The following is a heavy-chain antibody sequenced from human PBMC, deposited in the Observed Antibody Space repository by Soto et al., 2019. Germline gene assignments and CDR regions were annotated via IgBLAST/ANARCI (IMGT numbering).Heavy chain of an antibody. D-gene: IGHD3-3*01. CDR1: GFSLSTTGVG. CDR3: VLRVLAAQQIDY. CDR2: ISWNDDM. V-gene: IGHV2-5*01. Sequence: QIALRESGPTLVKPTQTLTLTCTFSGFSLSTTGVGVGWFRQAPGKAPEWLAFISWNDDMRYNSLLNHKLPIARGTPENQVVLALIDMDPVDTAAYFCVLRVLAAQQIDYWGQGTLVTGSS. J-gene: IGHJ4*02.